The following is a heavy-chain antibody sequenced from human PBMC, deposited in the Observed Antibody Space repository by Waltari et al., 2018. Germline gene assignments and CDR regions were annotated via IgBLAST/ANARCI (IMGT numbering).Heavy chain of an antibody. CDR1: GFTFSASE. D-gene: IGHD2-2*01. Sequence: VPLLESGGDLVQPGRSLRRSCPATGFTFSASELSGFSQAPGKGLDWVGFIRSKSCVGTAQYAASVKGRVTISRDDSKSSAYLQMNSLKTEDTAVYYCTRDRWYSSTWYFDYWGQGTLVTVSS. CDR3: TRDRWYSSTWYFDY. CDR2: IRSKSCVGTA. J-gene: IGHJ4*02. V-gene: IGHV3-49*03.